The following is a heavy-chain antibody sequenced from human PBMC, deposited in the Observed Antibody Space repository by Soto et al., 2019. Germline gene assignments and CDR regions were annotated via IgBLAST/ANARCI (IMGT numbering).Heavy chain of an antibody. Sequence: QVQLVQSGAEVRKPGSSVKVSCKASGVTFSSYTISWVRQAPGQGLEWMGRIIPVLGVANYAPKFQGRLTIIADEPTSRVYFDVSSVRSEDTARDYARGLINGDSEVSEFWGQGTVITVSS. CDR2: IIPVLGVA. CDR1: GVTFSSYT. J-gene: IGHJ3*01. V-gene: IGHV1-69*04. D-gene: IGHD2-8*01. CDR3: ARGLINGDSEVSEF.